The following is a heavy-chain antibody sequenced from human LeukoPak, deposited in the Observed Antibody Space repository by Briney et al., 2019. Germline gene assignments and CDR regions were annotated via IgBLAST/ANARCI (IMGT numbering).Heavy chain of an antibody. D-gene: IGHD3-10*01. V-gene: IGHV4-39*01. Sequence: SETLSLTCTVSGGSISSSSYYWGWIRQPPGKGLEWIGTIYYSGTTYYNSSLKSRVTISADTSKKHFSLRLSSVTAADTAVYYCARGFGPLIYWGQGTLVTVSS. CDR2: IYYSGTT. J-gene: IGHJ4*02. CDR1: GGSISSSSYY. CDR3: ARGFGPLIY.